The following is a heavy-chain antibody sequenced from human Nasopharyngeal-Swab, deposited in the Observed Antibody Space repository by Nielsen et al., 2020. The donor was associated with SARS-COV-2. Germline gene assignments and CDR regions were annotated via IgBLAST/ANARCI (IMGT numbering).Heavy chain of an antibody. CDR1: GFTFSSYG. Sequence: GESLKISCAASGFTFSSYGMHWVRQAPGKGLEWVAVISYDGSNKYYADSVKGRFTISRDNSKNTLYLQMNSLRAEDTAVYYCARDTLYYDILTGYFERYYYYGMDVWGQGTTVTVSS. CDR3: ARDTLYYDILTGYFERYYYYGMDV. V-gene: IGHV3-30*03. CDR2: ISYDGSNK. D-gene: IGHD3-9*01. J-gene: IGHJ6*02.